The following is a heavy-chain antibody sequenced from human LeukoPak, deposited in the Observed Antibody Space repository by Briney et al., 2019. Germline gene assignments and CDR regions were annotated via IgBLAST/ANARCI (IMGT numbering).Heavy chain of an antibody. D-gene: IGHD1-26*01. CDR2: IKPDGNEK. CDR1: GFTFSSYG. Sequence: GGSLRLSCAASGFTFSSYGMHWVRQAPGKGLEWVANIKPDGNEKNYVDSVRGRFTISRDNAKNSLNLQMDSLRAEDTAVYYCARDANRVGATGASDIWGQGTMVTVSS. V-gene: IGHV3-7*01. CDR3: ARDANRVGATGASDI. J-gene: IGHJ3*02.